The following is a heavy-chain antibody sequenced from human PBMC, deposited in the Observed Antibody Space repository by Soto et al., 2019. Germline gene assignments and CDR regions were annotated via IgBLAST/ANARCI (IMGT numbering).Heavy chain of an antibody. V-gene: IGHV4-34*01. CDR2: LNHSGST. J-gene: IGHJ5*02. Sequence: PSETLSLTCAVYGGSFSGYYWSWIRQPPGKGLEWIGELNHSGSTNYNPSLKSRVTISVDTSKNQFSRKLSSVTAADAAVYDCATSWGSADQGSSSRSVGFGFDPWGQGSLVTVSA. CDR3: ATSWGSADQGSSSRSVGFGFDP. D-gene: IGHD6-6*01. CDR1: GGSFSGYY.